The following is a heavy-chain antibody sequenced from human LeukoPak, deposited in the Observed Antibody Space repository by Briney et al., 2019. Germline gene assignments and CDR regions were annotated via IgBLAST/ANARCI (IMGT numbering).Heavy chain of an antibody. J-gene: IGHJ4*02. Sequence: GESQRLSCAASGVTVSTNYMSWVRQAPGKGLEWVSLIYRAGNTYYEDSVRGRFTISRDDFKNTLFLQMNSLGVEDTALYYCVSGGYSYGSEGYYFDYWGQGTLVTVSS. CDR1: GVTVSTNY. CDR3: VSGGYSYGSEGYYFDY. D-gene: IGHD5-18*01. CDR2: IYRAGNT. V-gene: IGHV3-66*01.